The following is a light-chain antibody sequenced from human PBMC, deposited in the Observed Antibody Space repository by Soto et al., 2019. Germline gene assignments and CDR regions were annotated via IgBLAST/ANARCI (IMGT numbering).Light chain of an antibody. Sequence: EIVLTQSPGTLSLSQGETATLSCRASQTIGRNYLAWYQQKPGQAPRLLIFGTSTRATGIPDRFSGSGSGTDFTLSISRLEPEDFAVYYCQQYASSPLLTFGGGTKVDIK. CDR3: QQYASSPLLT. CDR2: GTS. CDR1: QTIGRNY. V-gene: IGKV3-20*01. J-gene: IGKJ4*01.